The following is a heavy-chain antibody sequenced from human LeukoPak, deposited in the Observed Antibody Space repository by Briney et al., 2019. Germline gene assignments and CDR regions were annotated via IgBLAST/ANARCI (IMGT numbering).Heavy chain of an antibody. V-gene: IGHV1-69*01. Sequence: ASVKVSCKASGGTFTTSPLSWLRQAPGQGPEWMGGIIPFFGTANYAQKFQDRVTITADASSSTAYMELSSLRSEDTTVYYCASEGRPYYSTSGSHVYMAYSYIDVWGKGTTVIVSS. J-gene: IGHJ6*03. CDR3: ASEGRPYYSTSGSHVYMAYSYIDV. CDR1: GGTFTTSP. CDR2: IIPFFGTA. D-gene: IGHD3-16*01.